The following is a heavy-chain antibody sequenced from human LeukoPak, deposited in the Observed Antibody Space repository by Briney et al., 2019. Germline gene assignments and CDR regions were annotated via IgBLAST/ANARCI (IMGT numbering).Heavy chain of an antibody. Sequence: GGSLRLSCAASGFTFSSYSMNWVRQAPGKGLEWVSSISSSSSYIYYADSVKGRFTISRDNAKNSLYLQMNSLRAEDTAVYYCASTYCGGDCKFPSGMEVWGQGTTVTVSS. CDR3: ASTYCGGDCKFPSGMEV. D-gene: IGHD2-21*02. CDR1: GFTFSSYS. CDR2: ISSSSSYI. V-gene: IGHV3-21*01. J-gene: IGHJ6*02.